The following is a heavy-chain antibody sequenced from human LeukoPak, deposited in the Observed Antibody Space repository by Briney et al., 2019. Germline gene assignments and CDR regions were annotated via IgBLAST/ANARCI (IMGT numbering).Heavy chain of an antibody. CDR2: ISSTSATI. J-gene: IGHJ3*02. V-gene: IGHV3-11*04. Sequence: GGSLRLSCAASGFTYSDYYMSWIRQAPGKGLEWVSYISSTSATIYYADSVKGRFTTSRDNARNSLFLQMNSLRAEDTAVYYCARGNYYGSGGAFDIWGQGTMVTVSS. CDR1: GFTYSDYY. CDR3: ARGNYYGSGGAFDI. D-gene: IGHD3-10*01.